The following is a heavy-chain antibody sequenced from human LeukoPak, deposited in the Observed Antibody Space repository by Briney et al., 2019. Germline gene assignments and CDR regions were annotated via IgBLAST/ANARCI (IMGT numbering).Heavy chain of an antibody. V-gene: IGHV5-51*01. CDR3: ARHDGYSSGWYYFDY. CDR1: GYSFTSYW. J-gene: IGHJ4*02. CDR2: IYPGDSDT. D-gene: IGHD6-19*01. Sequence: GESLKISCKGSGYSFTSYWIGWVRQMPGKGLEWMGIIYPGDSDTRYSPSFQGQVAISADKSISTAYLQWSSLKASDTAMYYCARHDGYSSGWYYFDYWGQGTLVTVSS.